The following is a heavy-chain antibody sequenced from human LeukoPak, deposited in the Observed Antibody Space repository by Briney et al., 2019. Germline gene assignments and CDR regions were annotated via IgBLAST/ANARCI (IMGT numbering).Heavy chain of an antibody. CDR3: ARARGSSGWGEYYYYMDV. D-gene: IGHD6-19*01. CDR1: GYTFTSYG. Sequence: ASVKVSCKASGYTFTSYGCSWVRQAPGQGLEWMGWISAYNGKTNYAQKLQGRVTMTPDTSTSTAYMELRSLKSDDTAVYYCARARGSSGWGEYYYYMDVWGKGTTVTVSS. V-gene: IGHV1-18*01. J-gene: IGHJ6*03. CDR2: ISAYNGKT.